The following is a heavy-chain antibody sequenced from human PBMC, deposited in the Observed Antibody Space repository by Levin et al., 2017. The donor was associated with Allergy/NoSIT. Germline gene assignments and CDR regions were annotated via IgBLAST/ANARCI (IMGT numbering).Heavy chain of an antibody. CDR3: TRLRPVNYFDY. V-gene: IGHV3-7*01. CDR1: GFAFSYTW. CDR2: IKLDGSEK. Sequence: GGSLRLSCAASGFAFSYTWMSWVRQAPGKGLEWVASIKLDGSEKYYVDSVRGRFTISRDNAKNSLYLQMNNLRAEDTATYYCTRLRPVNYFDYWGQGILVAVSP. J-gene: IGHJ4*02. D-gene: IGHD3-10*01.